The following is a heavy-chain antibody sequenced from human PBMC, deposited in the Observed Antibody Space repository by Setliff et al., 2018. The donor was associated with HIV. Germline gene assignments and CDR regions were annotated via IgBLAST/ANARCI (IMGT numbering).Heavy chain of an antibody. CDR2: IKQDGSEK. V-gene: IGHV3-7*01. CDR3: ATYRGYNSGDRWSFFDY. D-gene: IGHD2-15*01. CDR1: GLTFSRYW. Sequence: QTGGSLRLSCAASGLTFSRYWMSWVRQAPGQGLEWVATIKQDGSEKYYVDSVKGRFTISRDNAKYSVFLQMHSLRAEDTAVYYCATYRGYNSGDRWSFFDYWGQGILVTVSS. J-gene: IGHJ4*02.